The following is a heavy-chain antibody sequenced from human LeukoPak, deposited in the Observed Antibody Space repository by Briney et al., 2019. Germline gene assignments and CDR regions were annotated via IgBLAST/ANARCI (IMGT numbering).Heavy chain of an antibody. V-gene: IGHV3-7*01. CDR2: INQGGSVK. J-gene: IGHJ4*02. CDR1: GFTFRSYW. Sequence: PGGSLRLSCAASGFTFRSYWMSWVRQAPGKGLEWVANINQGGSVKYYVDSVKGRFTISRDDAKNSLYVQMNSLRDEDTAVYYCAGGGYSGWNLEYWGQGTLVTVSS. CDR3: AGGGYSGWNLEY. D-gene: IGHD5-12*01.